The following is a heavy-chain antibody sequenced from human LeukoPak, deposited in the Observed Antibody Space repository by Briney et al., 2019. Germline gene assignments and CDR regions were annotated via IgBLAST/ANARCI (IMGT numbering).Heavy chain of an antibody. CDR1: GGSISSSSYY. D-gene: IGHD1-20*01. CDR3: ARHLPNWNDVY. Sequence: SETLSLTWTVSGGSISSSSYYWGWIRQPPGKGLEWIGSIYYRGSTYYNPSLKSRVTISVDTSKNQFSLKLSSVTAADTAVYYCARHLPNWNDVYWGQGTLVTVSS. V-gene: IGHV4-39*01. CDR2: IYYRGST. J-gene: IGHJ4*02.